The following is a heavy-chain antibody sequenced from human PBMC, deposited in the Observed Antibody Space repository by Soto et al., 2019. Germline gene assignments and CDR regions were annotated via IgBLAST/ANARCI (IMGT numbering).Heavy chain of an antibody. CDR3: ARGGYYYESSGYSTHFQH. Sequence: QVQLVQSGAEVKKPGSSVKVSSKASGGTFSSYAISWVRQAPGQGLAWMGGIISIFGTANYAQKFQGRVTITADESTSTAYMELSSLRSEDTAVDYWARGGYYYESSGYSTHFQHWGQGTLVTVSS. V-gene: IGHV1-69*01. CDR2: IISIFGTA. J-gene: IGHJ1*01. CDR1: GGTFSSYA. D-gene: IGHD3-22*01.